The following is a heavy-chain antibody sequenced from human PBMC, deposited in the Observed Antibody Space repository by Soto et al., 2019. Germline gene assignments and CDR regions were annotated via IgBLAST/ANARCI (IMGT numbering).Heavy chain of an antibody. CDR3: ARELSSGWFRT. D-gene: IGHD6-19*01. J-gene: IGHJ5*02. CDR2: MNTNSGNT. CDR1: GYTFTSYD. V-gene: IGHV1-8*01. Sequence: QVQLVQSGAEVKKPGASVKVSCKASGYTFTSYDINWVRQATGQGLEWMGWMNTNSGNTAYAQKFQGRVTITSNTSTNTAYIELSSLRSEDTAVHYCARELSSGWFRTWGQGTLVTVSS.